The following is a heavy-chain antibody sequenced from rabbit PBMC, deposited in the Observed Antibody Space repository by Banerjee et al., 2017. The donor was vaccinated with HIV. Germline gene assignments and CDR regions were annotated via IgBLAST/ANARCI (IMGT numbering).Heavy chain of an antibody. V-gene: IGHV1S43*01. CDR1: GFSFSSGYY. CDR2: IDPVFGST. Sequence: QQQLEESGGGLVKPGGTLTLTCTASGFSFSSGYYMCWVRQAPGKGLELIGYIDPVFGSTYYASWVNGRFTISSHNAQNTLYLQLNSLTAADTATYFCVRDLGAGDLWGQGTLVTVS. J-gene: IGHJ3*01. CDR3: VRDLGAGDL. D-gene: IGHD4-1*01.